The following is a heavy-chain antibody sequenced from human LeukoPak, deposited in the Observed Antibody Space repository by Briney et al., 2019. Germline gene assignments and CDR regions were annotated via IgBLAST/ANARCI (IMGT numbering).Heavy chain of an antibody. CDR1: GFTFSDYY. D-gene: IGHD3-10*01. CDR2: ISNTGSDT. J-gene: IGHJ6*02. V-gene: IGHV3-11*05. CDR3: AKVPYSDYGSGRPPFMDV. Sequence: GGSLRLSCAASGFTFSDYYMSWIRQAPGKGLEWVSTISNTGSDTYYADSVQGRFTISRDNSENTLYLQMNNLRPEDTAIHYCAKVPYSDYGSGRPPFMDVWGQGTTVAVSS.